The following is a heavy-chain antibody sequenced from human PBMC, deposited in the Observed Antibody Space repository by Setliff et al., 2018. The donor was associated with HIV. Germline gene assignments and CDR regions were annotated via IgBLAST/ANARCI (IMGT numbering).Heavy chain of an antibody. V-gene: IGHV4-39*07. CDR2: LYYSGST. Sequence: PSETLSLTCTVSGGSISSNNYYWGWIRQPPGKGLEWIGSLYYSGSTYYNPSLKSRVTISVDTSKNQFSQKLSSVTASDTAVYYCARVPTQGDNGSDAFDIWGQGTMVTVSS. D-gene: IGHD1-1*01. CDR3: ARVPTQGDNGSDAFDI. CDR1: GGSISSNNYY. J-gene: IGHJ3*02.